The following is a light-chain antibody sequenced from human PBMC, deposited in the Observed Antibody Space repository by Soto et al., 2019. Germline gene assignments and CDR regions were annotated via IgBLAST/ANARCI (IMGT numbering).Light chain of an antibody. CDR2: IDH. CDR3: ATWDDDLSAAV. J-gene: IGLJ7*01. CDR1: SSNIEGNT. Sequence: QSVLTQPPSLSGTPGQSVTISCSGSSSNIEGNTVHWYQHLPGTAPKLLIYIDHNRPSGIPDRFSGSKSGTSASLAISGLQSEDEADYYCATWDDDLSAAVFGGGPQLTVL. V-gene: IGLV1-44*01.